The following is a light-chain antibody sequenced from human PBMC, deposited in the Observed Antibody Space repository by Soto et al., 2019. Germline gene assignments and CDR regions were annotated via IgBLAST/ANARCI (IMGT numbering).Light chain of an antibody. V-gene: IGLV2-8*01. CDR3: SSYAGSNNPVI. CDR2: EVT. CDR1: SSDVGGYNY. J-gene: IGLJ2*01. Sequence: QSVLTQPPSASGSPGQSVTISCTGTSSDVGGYNYVSWYQHHPGKAPKLMIYEVTKRPSGVPDRFSGSKSGNTASLTVSGLQAEDEAAYYCSSYAGSNNPVIFGGGTKVTVL.